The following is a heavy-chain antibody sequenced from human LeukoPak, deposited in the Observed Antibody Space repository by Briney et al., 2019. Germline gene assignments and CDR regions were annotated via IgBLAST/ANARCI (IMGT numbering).Heavy chain of an antibody. Sequence: PSETLSLTCTVSGDSFSSVTDYWAWIRQPPGKGLEWIASGDYSGGTYYNPSLESRVAISADMSKNQFSLKLSSVTAADTAVYYCARAIGYCSSTSCYGGWFDPWGQGTLVTVSS. CDR3: ARAIGYCSSTSCYGGWFDP. CDR2: GDYSGGT. D-gene: IGHD2-2*03. CDR1: GDSFSSVTDY. J-gene: IGHJ5*02. V-gene: IGHV4-39*07.